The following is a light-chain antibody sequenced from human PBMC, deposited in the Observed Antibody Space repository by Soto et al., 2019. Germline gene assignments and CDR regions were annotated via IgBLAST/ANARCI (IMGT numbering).Light chain of an antibody. CDR1: QSVSGN. CDR2: GAS. Sequence: EVVITQSPGTLSVSPGERASLSCRASQSVSGNLAWYQQTPGQAPRLLIHGASTRATGIPARFSGSGSGTEFTLTISSLQSEDFAFYYCQQYNDWPRTFGQGTKVDIK. V-gene: IGKV3-15*01. CDR3: QQYNDWPRT. J-gene: IGKJ1*01.